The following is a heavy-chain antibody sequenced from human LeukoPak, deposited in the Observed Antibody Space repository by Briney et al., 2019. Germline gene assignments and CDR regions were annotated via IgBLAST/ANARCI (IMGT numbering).Heavy chain of an antibody. Sequence: GGSLRLSCAASGFTFSSYAMSWVRQAPGKGLEWVSAISGSGGSTYYADSVKGRFTISRDNSKNTLYLQMNSLRAEDTAVYCCAKAWFYDSSGKDYWGQGTLVTVSS. J-gene: IGHJ4*02. D-gene: IGHD3-22*01. V-gene: IGHV3-23*01. CDR3: AKAWFYDSSGKDY. CDR1: GFTFSSYA. CDR2: ISGSGGST.